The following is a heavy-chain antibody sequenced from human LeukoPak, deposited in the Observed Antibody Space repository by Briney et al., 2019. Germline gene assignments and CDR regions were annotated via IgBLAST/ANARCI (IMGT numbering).Heavy chain of an antibody. D-gene: IGHD2-15*01. Sequence: GGSLRLSCAASGFTFSSYAMHWVRQAPGKGLEWVAVISYDGSNKYYADSVKGRFTISRDNSKNTLYLQMNSLRAEDTAVYSWWKESLFCSGGSCFDYRGQGTLVTVSS. CDR1: GFTFSSYA. CDR2: ISYDGSNK. CDR3: WKESLFCSGGSCFDY. V-gene: IGHV3-30*04. J-gene: IGHJ4*02.